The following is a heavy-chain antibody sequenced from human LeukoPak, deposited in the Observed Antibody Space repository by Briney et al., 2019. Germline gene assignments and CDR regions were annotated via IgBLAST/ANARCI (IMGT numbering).Heavy chain of an antibody. V-gene: IGHV3-69-1*02. CDR2: ISGLSTHI. D-gene: IGHD3-16*01. Sequence: GGSLRLSCSASAFTFSDYDMNWVRQAPGKGLEGVSSISGLSTHIYYGDSVKGRFSISRDNAKNSVYLQMNSLGVEDTAIYHCGRAFPPLRTSSAGDLWGQGILVTVSS. J-gene: IGHJ4*02. CDR3: GRAFPPLRTSSAGDL. CDR1: AFTFSDYD.